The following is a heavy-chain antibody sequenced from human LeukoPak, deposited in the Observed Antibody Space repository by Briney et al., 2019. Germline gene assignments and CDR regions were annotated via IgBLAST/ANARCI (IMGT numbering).Heavy chain of an antibody. D-gene: IGHD3-10*01. CDR1: GFTFSSYA. Sequence: GGSLRLSCAASGFTFSSYAMSWVRQAPGKGLEWVSAISGSGGSTYYADSVKGRFTISGDNSKNTLYLQMNSLRAEDTAVYYCAKDRILWFGELSSGMDVWGKGTTVTVSS. CDR2: ISGSGGST. CDR3: AKDRILWFGELSSGMDV. V-gene: IGHV3-23*01. J-gene: IGHJ6*04.